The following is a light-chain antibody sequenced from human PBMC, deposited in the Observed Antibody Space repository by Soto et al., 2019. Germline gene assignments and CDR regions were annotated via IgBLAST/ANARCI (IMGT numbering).Light chain of an antibody. J-gene: IGLJ1*01. CDR1: RSDVGNYDY. Sequence: QSVLTQPASVSGSPGQSITISCTGARSDVGNYDYVSWYQQHPGKAPKLIMYAVSHRPSGVPDRFSGSKSGNTASLTVSGLQAEDEADYYCTSYAGSNNRGVFGSGTKLTVL. CDR3: TSYAGSNNRGV. V-gene: IGLV2-8*01. CDR2: AVS.